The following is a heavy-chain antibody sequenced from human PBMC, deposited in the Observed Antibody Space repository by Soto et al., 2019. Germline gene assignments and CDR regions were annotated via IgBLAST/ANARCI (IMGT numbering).Heavy chain of an antibody. V-gene: IGHV3-23*01. Sequence: GGSPRLSCAASGFTFSSYAMSWVRQAPGKGLEWVSAISGSGGSTYYADSVKGRFTISRDNSKNTLYLQMNSLRAEDTAVYYCAKDRTLGVVITMLVLFDYWGQGTLVTVSS. CDR1: GFTFSSYA. CDR3: AKDRTLGVVITMLVLFDY. CDR2: ISGSGGST. J-gene: IGHJ4*02. D-gene: IGHD3-3*01.